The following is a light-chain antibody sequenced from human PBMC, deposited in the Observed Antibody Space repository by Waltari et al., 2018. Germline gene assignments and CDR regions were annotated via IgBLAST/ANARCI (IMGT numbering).Light chain of an antibody. V-gene: IGLV2-14*03. Sequence: QSALAQSASVSVSPGQSITISCTGTGSDIGYYNFVSWYQQHPGKAPKLLIFDVSRWSSGVSHRFSGSKSGNTASLTISGLQAEDEADYYCSSYTSTNTIIFGGGTKVTVL. CDR2: DVS. CDR3: SSYTSTNTII. J-gene: IGLJ2*01. CDR1: GSDIGYYNF.